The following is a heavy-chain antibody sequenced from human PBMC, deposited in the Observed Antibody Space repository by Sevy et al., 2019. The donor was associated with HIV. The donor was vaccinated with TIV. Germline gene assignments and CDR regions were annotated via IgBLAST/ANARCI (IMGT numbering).Heavy chain of an antibody. CDR2: ISSSSSYI. J-gene: IGHJ4*02. CDR3: ARENGLYGDYVFGLDY. Sequence: GGSLRLSCAASGFTFSSYSMNWVRQAPGKGLEWVSSISSSSSYIYYADSVKGRFTISRDNAKNSLYLQMNSLGAEDTAVYYCARENGLYGDYVFGLDYWGQGTLVTVSS. CDR1: GFTFSSYS. V-gene: IGHV3-21*01. D-gene: IGHD4-17*01.